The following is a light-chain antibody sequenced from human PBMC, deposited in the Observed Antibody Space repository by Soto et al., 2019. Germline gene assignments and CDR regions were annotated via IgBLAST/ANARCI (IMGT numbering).Light chain of an antibody. CDR3: QRYGNSPPLT. CDR1: QSISSTS. J-gene: IGKJ4*01. CDR2: GAS. Sequence: VLTQSPGTLSLSPGERATLSCGASQSISSTSLAWYQHQPGQAPRLLVYGASVRASGIPDRFSGGGSGTDFTLTISRLEPEDFAVYYCQRYGNSPPLTFGGGTKVEIK. V-gene: IGKV3-20*01.